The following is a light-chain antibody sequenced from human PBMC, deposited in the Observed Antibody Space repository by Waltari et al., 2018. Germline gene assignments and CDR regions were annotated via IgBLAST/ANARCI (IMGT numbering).Light chain of an antibody. CDR2: GAS. J-gene: IGKJ4*01. Sequence: EIVLTQSPGTLSLSPGERATPPCRASQSVSSSYLAWYQQKPGQAPRLLIYGASSRATGIPDRFSGSGSGTDFTLTISRLEPEDFAVYYCQQYGSSPRLTFGGGTKVEIK. CDR1: QSVSSSY. V-gene: IGKV3-20*01. CDR3: QQYGSSPRLT.